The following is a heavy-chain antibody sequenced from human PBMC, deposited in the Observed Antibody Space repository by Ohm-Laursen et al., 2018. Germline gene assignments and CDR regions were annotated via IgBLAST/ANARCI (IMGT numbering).Heavy chain of an antibody. CDR2: IYHSGST. J-gene: IGHJ5*02. Sequence: SQTLSLTCAVSGYSISSGYFWGWIRQPPGKGLEWIGTIYHSGSTYYNPSLKSRVTISVDTSKNQFSLKLSSVPAADTALYYCARGLWWFDPWGQGTLITVSS. CDR1: GYSISSGYF. V-gene: IGHV4-38-2*01. CDR3: ARGLWWFDP.